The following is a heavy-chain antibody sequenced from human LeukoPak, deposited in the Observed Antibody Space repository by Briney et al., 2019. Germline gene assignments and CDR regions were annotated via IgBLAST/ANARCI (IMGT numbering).Heavy chain of an antibody. Sequence: GGSLRLSCAASGFTFSTFGMHWVRQAPGKGLEWVAIIWYDGSGKYYADSVKGRFTVSRDNSKNTLHLQVNSLRAEDTAVYYCARDRGTTSSAGYYFDTWGQGALVTVSS. V-gene: IGHV3-33*01. D-gene: IGHD6-6*01. CDR3: ARDRGTTSSAGYYFDT. CDR2: IWYDGSGK. CDR1: GFTFSTFG. J-gene: IGHJ4*02.